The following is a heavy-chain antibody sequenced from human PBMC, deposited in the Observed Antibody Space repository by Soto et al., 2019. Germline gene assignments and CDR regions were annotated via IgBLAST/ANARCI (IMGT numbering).Heavy chain of an antibody. J-gene: IGHJ4*02. Sequence: EVQLLESGGGLVQPGGSLRLSCAASGFRFSNYAMSWVRQAPGKGLEWVSGIGGRGTSAYYADSVKGRFAISRDNSENTVFLQLNSLSADDTAVYFCARSRYYDFWGQGTLVTVSS. D-gene: IGHD3-22*01. CDR2: IGGRGTSA. V-gene: IGHV3-23*01. CDR1: GFRFSNYA. CDR3: ARSRYYDF.